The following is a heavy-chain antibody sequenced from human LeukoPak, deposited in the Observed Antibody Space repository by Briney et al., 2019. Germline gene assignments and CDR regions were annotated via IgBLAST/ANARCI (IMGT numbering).Heavy chain of an antibody. D-gene: IGHD2-15*01. J-gene: IGHJ4*02. CDR3: ARAHLYCSGGSCYSDY. Sequence: PGGSLRLSCAVSGFTFNSYWMSRVRQAPGKGLEWVANIKQDGSEKFYVDSVKGRFTISRDNARNSLYLQMNSLRADDTAVYYCARAHLYCSGGSCYSDYWGQGTLVTVSS. V-gene: IGHV3-7*01. CDR1: GFTFNSYW. CDR2: IKQDGSEK.